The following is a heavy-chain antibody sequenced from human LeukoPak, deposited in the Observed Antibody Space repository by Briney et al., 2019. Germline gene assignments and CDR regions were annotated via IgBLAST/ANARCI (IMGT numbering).Heavy chain of an antibody. V-gene: IGHV3-48*01. CDR3: ARRKNYDF. J-gene: IGHJ4*02. CDR2: ISSSSSTI. D-gene: IGHD3-3*01. Sequence: GGSLRLSCVASGFTFSSYSMNWVRQAPGKGLEWVSYISSSSSTIYYADSVKGRFTISRDNAKNSLYLEMNSLRAEDTAVYYCARRKNYDFWGQGTLVTVSS. CDR1: GFTFSSYS.